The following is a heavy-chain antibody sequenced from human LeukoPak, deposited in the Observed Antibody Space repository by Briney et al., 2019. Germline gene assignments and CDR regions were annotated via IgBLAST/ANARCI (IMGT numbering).Heavy chain of an antibody. CDR3: ARSYLRANNWFDP. Sequence: ASVKVSCKASGYTFTGYYMHWVRQAPGPGLEWMGWINPNSGGTNYAQKFQGRVTMTRDTSISTAYMELSRLRSDDTAVYYCARSYLRANNWFDPWGQGTLVTVSS. V-gene: IGHV1-2*02. CDR1: GYTFTGYY. J-gene: IGHJ5*02. D-gene: IGHD5-12*01. CDR2: INPNSGGT.